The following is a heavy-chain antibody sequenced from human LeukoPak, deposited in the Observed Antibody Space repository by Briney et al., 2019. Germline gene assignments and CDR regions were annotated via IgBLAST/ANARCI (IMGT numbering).Heavy chain of an antibody. J-gene: IGHJ3*02. CDR1: GYTFTSYG. CDR3: ARGQHYYDSSGYFDGDAFDI. CDR2: ISAYNGNT. D-gene: IGHD3-22*01. V-gene: IGHV1-18*01. Sequence: ASVKVSCKASGYTFTSYGISWVRQAPGQGLEWMGWISAYNGNTNYAQKLQGRVTMTTDTSTSTAYMELRSLRSDDTAVYYCARGQHYYDSSGYFDGDAFDIWGQGTMVTVSS.